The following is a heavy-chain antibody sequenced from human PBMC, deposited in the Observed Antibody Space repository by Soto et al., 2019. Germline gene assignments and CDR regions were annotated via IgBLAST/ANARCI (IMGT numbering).Heavy chain of an antibody. CDR1: GLTISGKKY. V-gene: IGHV3-53*01. D-gene: IGHD1-1*01. Sequence: GSLRLSCAAFGLTISGKKYVAWVRQAPGKGLEWVSALYDVDGSFYADSVKVRFTTSSDSSKTTVYLQMNDLRPDDTAVYYCATWHEREHAYDVWGQGTTVTVSS. J-gene: IGHJ3*01. CDR3: ATWHEREHAYDV. CDR2: LYDVDGS.